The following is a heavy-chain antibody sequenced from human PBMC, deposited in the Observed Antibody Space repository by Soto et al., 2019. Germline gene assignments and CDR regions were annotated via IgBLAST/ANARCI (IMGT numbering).Heavy chain of an antibody. Sequence: KPSETLSLTCDVSGDTISTGGYTWAWIRQPPGKGLEWIGYIYHSGSTYYNPSLKSRVTISVDRSKNQFSLKLSSVTAEDTAMYFCAREFKGDLVVVAAARGSYFDYCGQGTLVTVSS. D-gene: IGHD2-15*01. V-gene: IGHV4-30-2*01. J-gene: IGHJ4*02. CDR3: AREFKGDLVVVAAARGSYFDY. CDR2: IYHSGST. CDR1: GDTISTGGYT.